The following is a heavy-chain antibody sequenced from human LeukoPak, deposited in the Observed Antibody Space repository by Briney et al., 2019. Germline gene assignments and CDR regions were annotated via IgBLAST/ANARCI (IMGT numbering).Heavy chain of an antibody. V-gene: IGHV3-33*01. Sequence: GGSLRLSCAASGFTFSSYGMHWVRQAPGKGLEWVAVIWYDGSNKYYVDSVKGRFTISRDNSKNTLYLQMNSLRAEDTALYYCASSRSSTWYGLEYWGQGSLVTVSS. CDR2: IWYDGSNK. CDR3: ASSRSSTWYGLEY. J-gene: IGHJ4*02. CDR1: GFTFSSYG. D-gene: IGHD6-13*01.